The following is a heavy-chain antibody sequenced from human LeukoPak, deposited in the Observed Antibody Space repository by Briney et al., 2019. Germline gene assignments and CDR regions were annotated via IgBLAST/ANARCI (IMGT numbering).Heavy chain of an antibody. J-gene: IGHJ4*02. CDR1: GFTFTNYA. CDR3: AKEGSGYWFYDS. D-gene: IGHD3-3*01. CDR2: ISGSGGGT. V-gene: IGHV3-23*01. Sequence: GGSLRLSCAASGFTFTNYAMTWVRQAPGKGLEWVSAISGSGGGTYYADSVKGRFTISRDNSKNTLYLQMSSLRAEDTAVYYCAKEGSGYWFYDSWGQGTLVTVSS.